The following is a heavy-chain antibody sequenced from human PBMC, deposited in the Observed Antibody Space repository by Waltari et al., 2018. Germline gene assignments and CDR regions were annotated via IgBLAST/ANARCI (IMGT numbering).Heavy chain of an antibody. CDR2: INSDGSST. J-gene: IGHJ6*02. V-gene: IGHV3-74*01. CDR1: GFTFSSYW. CDR3: ARDVGKPPLVYYGMDV. Sequence: EVQLVESGGGLVQPGGSLRLSCAASGFTFSSYWMHWFRQAPGKGLVWVSRINSDGSSTSYADSVKGRFTISRDNAKNTLYLQMNSLRAEDTAVYYCARDVGKPPLVYYGMDVWGQGTTVTVSS.